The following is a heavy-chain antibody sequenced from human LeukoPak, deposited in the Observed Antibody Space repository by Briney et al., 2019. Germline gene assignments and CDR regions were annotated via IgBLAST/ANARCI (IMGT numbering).Heavy chain of an antibody. CDR2: IYTSGST. CDR1: GGSISSYY. D-gene: IGHD3-3*01. CDR3: ARGGRYYDFWSGYSSNWFDP. J-gene: IGHJ5*02. Sequence: ASETLSLTCTVSGGSISSYYWSWIRQPAGKGLEWIGRIYTSGSTNYNPSLKSRVTISVDTSKNQFSLKLSSVTAADTAVYYCARGGRYYDFWSGYSSNWFDPWGQGTLVTVSS. V-gene: IGHV4-4*07.